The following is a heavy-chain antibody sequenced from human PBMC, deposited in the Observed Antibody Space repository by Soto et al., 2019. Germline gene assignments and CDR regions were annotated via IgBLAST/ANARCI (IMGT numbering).Heavy chain of an antibody. J-gene: IGHJ5*01. CDR3: ARVRQGCSANNCYFAP. Sequence: QVHLQESGPGLVAPSGTLSLTCTLSGGSVRAPDCWNWVRQSPDKGLEWIAEVHISGHSNYNPSLRSRVSVSIESSNNKFYLTLNSVTAAAPAIYYFARVRQGCSANNCYFAPWGKGTQVPIS. CDR2: VHISGHS. V-gene: IGHV4-4*02. CDR1: GGSVRAPDC. D-gene: IGHD1-1*01.